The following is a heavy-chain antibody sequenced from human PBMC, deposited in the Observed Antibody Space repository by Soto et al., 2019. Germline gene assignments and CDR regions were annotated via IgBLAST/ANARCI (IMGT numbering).Heavy chain of an antibody. J-gene: IGHJ6*02. V-gene: IGHV3-7*04. CDR1: GFTFSSYW. CDR2: IKQDGSEK. CDR3: ARVDWPLWFGELLDSRGMDV. D-gene: IGHD3-10*01. Sequence: EVQLVESGGGLVQPGGSLRLSCAASGFTFSSYWMSWVRQAPGKGLEWVANIKQDGSEKYYVDSVKGRFTISRDNAKNSLYLQMNSLRAEDTAVYYCARVDWPLWFGELLDSRGMDVWGQGTTVTVSS.